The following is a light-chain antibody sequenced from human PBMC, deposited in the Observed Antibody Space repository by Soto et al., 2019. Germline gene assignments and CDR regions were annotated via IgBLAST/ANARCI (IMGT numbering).Light chain of an antibody. CDR3: HQCSNWSWT. CDR2: DAS. V-gene: IGKV3-11*01. Sequence: DIVWTQSPETLSLSPGESSTTSCRASRSVRRYLAWYQQKTGQAPRLLIYDASNRATGTTARFSGSGSGTDFTLNISSLEPEDFAVYYCHQCSNWSWTFGQGTKVE. J-gene: IGKJ1*01. CDR1: RSVRRY.